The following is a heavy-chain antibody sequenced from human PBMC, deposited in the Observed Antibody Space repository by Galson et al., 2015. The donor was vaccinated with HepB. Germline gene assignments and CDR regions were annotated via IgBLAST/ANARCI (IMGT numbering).Heavy chain of an antibody. J-gene: IGHJ3*02. V-gene: IGHV3-30-3*01. D-gene: IGHD6-13*01. Sequence: SLRLSCAASGFTFSSYAMHWVRQAPGKGLEWVTVISHDGSNKYYADSVKGRFTISRDNSKNTLYLQMNSLRVEDTAVYYCARAPRIGATGTRSGENAFDIWGQGTMVPVSS. CDR2: ISHDGSNK. CDR1: GFTFSSYA. CDR3: ARAPRIGATGTRSGENAFDI.